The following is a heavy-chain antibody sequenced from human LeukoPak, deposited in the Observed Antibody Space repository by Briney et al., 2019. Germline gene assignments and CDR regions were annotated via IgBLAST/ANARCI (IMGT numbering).Heavy chain of an antibody. Sequence: PGGSLRLSCVASGFDVNDNFMLWIRQAPGQGLEWISIIYASGGAFHSESVKGRFSAFRDTSKNTIFLQMNNLRAADTAMYYCVRRHDYWGQGTLVTVS. J-gene: IGHJ4*02. CDR1: GFDVNDNF. CDR2: IYASGGA. V-gene: IGHV3-53*01. CDR3: VRRHDY.